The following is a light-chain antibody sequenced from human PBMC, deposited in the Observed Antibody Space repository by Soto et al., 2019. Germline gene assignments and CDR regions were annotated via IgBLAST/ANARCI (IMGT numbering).Light chain of an antibody. CDR1: QSVGNN. V-gene: IGKV3-15*01. CDR2: ATS. CDR3: QQSGTCPLT. Sequence: EIVVTQSPATLSVSPGERATLSCRASQSVGNNFAWYQQKPGQAPRLLIFATSTRATGVPARFSGSGSGTDFTPTISSRQSEDFEVYSCQQSGTCPLTFGGGAKVEIK. J-gene: IGKJ4*01.